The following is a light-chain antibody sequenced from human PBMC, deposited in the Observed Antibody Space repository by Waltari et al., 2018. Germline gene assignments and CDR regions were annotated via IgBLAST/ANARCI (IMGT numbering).Light chain of an antibody. J-gene: IGKJ2*01. CDR3: QQYSSFST. V-gene: IGKV1-5*03. CDR1: QSVGNL. Sequence: DIQLTQSPSTLSASVGDRVTISCRASQSVGNLLAWYQQKPGKGPELLIYMASSLDSGVPSRFSGSGSGTDFTLTISSLQPDDFATYSCQQYSSFSTFGQGTKV. CDR2: MAS.